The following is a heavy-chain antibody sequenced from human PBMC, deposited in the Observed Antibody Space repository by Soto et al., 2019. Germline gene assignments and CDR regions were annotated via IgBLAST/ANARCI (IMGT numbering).Heavy chain of an antibody. CDR2: IYPGDSDT. J-gene: IGHJ6*02. CDR1: GYNFTSYW. D-gene: IGHD3-10*01. V-gene: IGHV5-51*01. Sequence: GESLKISCKGSGYNFTSYWIGWVRQMPGKGLECMGIIYPGDSDTRYSPSFQGQVTISADKSISTAYLQWSSLKASDTAMYYCAGGGVRGVITRTRDYYGMDVWGQGTTVTVSS. CDR3: AGGGVRGVITRTRDYYGMDV.